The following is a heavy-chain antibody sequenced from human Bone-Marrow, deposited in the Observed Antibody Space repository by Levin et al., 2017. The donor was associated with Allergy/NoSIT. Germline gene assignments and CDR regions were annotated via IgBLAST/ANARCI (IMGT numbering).Heavy chain of an antibody. J-gene: IGHJ4*02. CDR1: GYSFTSYW. CDR3: ARVDTAMVNFSYEGLFDY. D-gene: IGHD5-18*01. CDR2: IYPGDSDT. Sequence: PGESLKISCKGSGYSFTSYWIGWVRQMPGKGLEWMGIIYPGDSDTRYSPSFQGQVTISADKSISTAYLQWSSLKASDTAMYYCARVDTAMVNFSYEGLFDYWGQGTLVTVSS. V-gene: IGHV5-51*01.